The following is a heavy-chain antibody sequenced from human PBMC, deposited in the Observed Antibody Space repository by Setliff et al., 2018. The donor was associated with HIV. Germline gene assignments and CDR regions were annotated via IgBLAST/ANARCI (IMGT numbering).Heavy chain of an antibody. Sequence: ASVKVSCKASGYTFTRYAMHWVRQAPGQRPERMGWINVGNGNTKHSQKFQGRVTITRDTSASTAYMELSSLRSEDTAVYYCARVPRYCSSTSCSYYFDYWGQGTLVTVSS. J-gene: IGHJ4*02. D-gene: IGHD2-2*01. V-gene: IGHV1-3*01. CDR1: GYTFTRYA. CDR3: ARVPRYCSSTSCSYYFDY. CDR2: INVGNGNT.